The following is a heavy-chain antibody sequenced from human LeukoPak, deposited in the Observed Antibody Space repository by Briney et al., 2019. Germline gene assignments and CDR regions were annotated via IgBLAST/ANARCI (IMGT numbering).Heavy chain of an antibody. CDR1: GFTFSSYS. Sequence: GGSLRLSCAASGFTFSSYSMNWVRQAPGKGLEWVSSISSSSSYIYYADSVKGRFTISRDNAKNSLYLQMNSLRAEDTAVYYCARGEVVVAARYYYYYYYMDVWGKGTTVTVSS. CDR3: ARGEVVVAARYYYYYYYMDV. D-gene: IGHD2-15*01. V-gene: IGHV3-21*01. J-gene: IGHJ6*03. CDR2: ISSSSSYI.